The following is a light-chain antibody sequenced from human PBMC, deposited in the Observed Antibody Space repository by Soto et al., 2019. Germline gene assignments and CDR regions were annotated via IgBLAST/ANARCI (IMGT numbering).Light chain of an antibody. CDR3: QQYYSVPIT. V-gene: IGKV4-1*01. J-gene: IGKJ5*01. Sequence: DIVMTQSPDSLAVSLGERATINCKSSQSVLYTSNNKNYIAWYQQKSGQPPKLLIYWASTRESGVPDRFSGGGSGTDFTLTISSLQAEDVAVYYGQQYYSVPITFGQGTRLEIK. CDR2: WAS. CDR1: QSVLYTSNNKNY.